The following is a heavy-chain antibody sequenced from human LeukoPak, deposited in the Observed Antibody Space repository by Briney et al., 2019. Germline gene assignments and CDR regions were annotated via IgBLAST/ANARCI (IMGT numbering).Heavy chain of an antibody. CDR2: FDPEDGET. J-gene: IGHJ6*03. CDR3: ATRGYYDILTGYPLDYYYYMDV. D-gene: IGHD3-9*01. V-gene: IGHV1-24*01. Sequence: ASVKVSCKVSGYTLTELSMHWVRQAPGKGLEWMGGFDPEDGETIYAQKFQGRVTMTEDTSTDTAYMELSSLRSEDTAVYYCATRGYYDILTGYPLDYYYYMDVWGKGTTVTISS. CDR1: GYTLTELS.